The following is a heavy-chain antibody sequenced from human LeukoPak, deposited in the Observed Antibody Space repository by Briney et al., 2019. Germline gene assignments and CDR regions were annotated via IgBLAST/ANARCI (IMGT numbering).Heavy chain of an antibody. CDR2: IKKDGSEK. J-gene: IGHJ4*02. V-gene: IGHV3-7*01. Sequence: GGSLRLSCAASGFTFSRYWMSWVRQAPGKGLEWVANIKKDGSEKYYVDSVKGRCTISRDNAKNSLYLQMNSLRAEDTAVYYCARLLVYNSGGEAFDYWGPGTLVTVSS. CDR3: ARLLVYNSGGEAFDY. CDR1: GFTFSRYW. D-gene: IGHD3-10*01.